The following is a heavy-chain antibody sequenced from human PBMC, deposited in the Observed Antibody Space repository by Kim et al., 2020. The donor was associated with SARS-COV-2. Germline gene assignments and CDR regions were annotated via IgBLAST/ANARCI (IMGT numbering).Heavy chain of an antibody. CDR2: INPSGGST. Sequence: ASVKVSCKASGYTFTSYYMHWVRQAPGQGLEWMGIINPSGGSTSYAQKFQGRVTMTRDTYTSTVYMELSSLRSEDTAVYYCARVPRVSGFGGVIPYDFDYWGQGTLVTVSS. J-gene: IGHJ4*02. D-gene: IGHD3-16*01. V-gene: IGHV1-46*01. CDR1: GYTFTSYY. CDR3: ARVPRVSGFGGVIPYDFDY.